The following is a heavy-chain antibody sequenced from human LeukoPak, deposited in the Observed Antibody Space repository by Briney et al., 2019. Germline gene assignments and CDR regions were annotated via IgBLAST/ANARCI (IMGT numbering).Heavy chain of an antibody. J-gene: IGHJ4*02. CDR1: GFSFSSYW. Sequence: GGSLRLSCAASGFSFSSYWMHWVRQAPGKGLVWVSRINSDGSSTSYADSVKGRFTISRDNAKNTLYLQMNSLRAEDTAVYYWARESILSGSYYSFDYWGQGTLVTVSS. D-gene: IGHD1-26*01. CDR2: INSDGSST. CDR3: ARESILSGSYYSFDY. V-gene: IGHV3-74*01.